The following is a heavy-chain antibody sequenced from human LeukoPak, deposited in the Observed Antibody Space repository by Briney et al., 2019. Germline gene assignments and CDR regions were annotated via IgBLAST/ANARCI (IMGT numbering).Heavy chain of an antibody. V-gene: IGHV3-7*01. CDR3: ARVTLSVLRYFDWLFLNFDY. J-gene: IGHJ4*02. Sequence: GGSLRLSRAASGFTFSSYWMSWVRQAPGKGLEWVANIKQDGSEKYYVDSVKGRFTISRDNAKNSLYLQMNSLRAEDTAVYYCARVTLSVLRYFDWLFLNFDYWGQGTLVTVSS. D-gene: IGHD3-9*01. CDR2: IKQDGSEK. CDR1: GFTFSSYW.